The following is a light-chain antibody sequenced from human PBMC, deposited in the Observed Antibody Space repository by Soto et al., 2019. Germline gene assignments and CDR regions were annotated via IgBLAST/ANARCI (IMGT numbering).Light chain of an antibody. CDR3: QQRYNWPLT. CDR1: QSVSNY. CDR2: DAS. V-gene: IGKV3-11*01. Sequence: EIVLRQSPATLSLSPGKRATLSCRASQSVSNYLAWYQQKPGQAPRLFIYDASNRATGIPARFSGSGSGTDFTLTISSLVPEDFAVYYCQQRYNWPLTFGGGTKVEIK. J-gene: IGKJ4*02.